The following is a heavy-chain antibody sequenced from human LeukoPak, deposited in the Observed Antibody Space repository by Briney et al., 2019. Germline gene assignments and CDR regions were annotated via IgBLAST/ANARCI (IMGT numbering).Heavy chain of an antibody. CDR1: GFTFSSYW. J-gene: IGHJ4*02. V-gene: IGHV3-7*03. CDR2: IKQDGSEK. D-gene: IGHD3-22*01. CDR3: AKEERVHYYDSSGYPDY. Sequence: GGSLRLSCAASGFTFSSYWMSWVRQAPGKGLEWVANIKQDGSEKYYVDSVKGRFTISRDSAKNSLYLQMNSLRAEDTAVYYCAKEERVHYYDSSGYPDYWGQGTLVTVSS.